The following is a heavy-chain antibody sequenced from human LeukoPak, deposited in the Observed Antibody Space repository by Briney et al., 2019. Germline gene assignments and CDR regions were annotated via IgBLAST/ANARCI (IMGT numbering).Heavy chain of an antibody. CDR2: MNPNSGNT. Sequence: ASVKVSCKASGYTFTSYDINWVRQATGQGLEWMGWMNPNSGNTGYAQKFQGRVTMTRNTSISTAHMELSSLRSEDTAVYYCARAESMVRGVILYCYYYYMDVWGKGTTVTISS. CDR1: GYTFTSYD. D-gene: IGHD3-10*01. V-gene: IGHV1-8*01. J-gene: IGHJ6*03. CDR3: ARAESMVRGVILYCYYYYMDV.